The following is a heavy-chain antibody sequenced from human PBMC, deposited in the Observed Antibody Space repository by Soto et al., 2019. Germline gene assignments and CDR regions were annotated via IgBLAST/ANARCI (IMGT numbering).Heavy chain of an antibody. J-gene: IGHJ4*02. CDR3: AKFRGPFGGIIVFDY. CDR2: ISGSGGST. D-gene: IGHD3-16*02. CDR1: GFTFSNHA. Sequence: EVQLLESGGGLVQPGRCLRLSCVASGFTFSNHAMSWVRQAPGKGLEWVSAISGSGGSTYDADSVKGRFTISRDNSKNTLYLQMNSLRAEDAAVYYCAKFRGPFGGIIVFDYWGQGTLVTVSS. V-gene: IGHV3-23*01.